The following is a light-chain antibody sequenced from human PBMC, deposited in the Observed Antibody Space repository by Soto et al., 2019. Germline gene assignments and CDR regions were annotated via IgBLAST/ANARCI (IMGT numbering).Light chain of an antibody. CDR3: QQSYSTPPYT. CDR2: AAS. Sequence: DIQMTQSPSSLSASVGDRVTITCRASQSISSYLNWYQQKPGKAPKLLIYAASSLQSGVPSMFSGSGSGTDFTLTISSLQPEDFATYYCQQSYSTPPYTFGQVTKLEIK. J-gene: IGKJ2*01. V-gene: IGKV1-39*01. CDR1: QSISSY.